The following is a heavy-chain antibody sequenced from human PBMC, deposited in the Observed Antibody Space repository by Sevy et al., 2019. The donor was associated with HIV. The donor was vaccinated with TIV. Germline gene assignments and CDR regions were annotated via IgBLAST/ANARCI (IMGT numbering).Heavy chain of an antibody. D-gene: IGHD2-21*02. CDR1: GGSISSGDYY. J-gene: IGHJ4*02. Sequence: SETLSLTCTVSGGSISSGDYYWSWIRQPPGKGLEWIGYIYYGGSTYYNPSLKSRVTISVDTSKNQFSLKLSSVTAADTAVYYCARGDTYCGGDCYYRVTRHFDYWGQGTLVTVSS. V-gene: IGHV4-30-4*01. CDR2: IYYGGST. CDR3: ARGDTYCGGDCYYRVTRHFDY.